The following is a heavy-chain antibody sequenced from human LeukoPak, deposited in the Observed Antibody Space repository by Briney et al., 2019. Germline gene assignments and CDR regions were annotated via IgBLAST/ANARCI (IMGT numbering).Heavy chain of an antibody. CDR2: IYHSGST. J-gene: IGHJ5*02. CDR1: GGSISSGGYS. CDR3: ARAENNWFDP. Sequence: PSETLSLTCAVSGGSISSGGYSWSWIRQPPGKGLEWIGYIYHSGSTYYNPSLKSRVTISVDRSKNQFSLKLSSVTAADTAVYYCARAENNWFDPWGQGTLVTVSS. V-gene: IGHV4-30-2*01.